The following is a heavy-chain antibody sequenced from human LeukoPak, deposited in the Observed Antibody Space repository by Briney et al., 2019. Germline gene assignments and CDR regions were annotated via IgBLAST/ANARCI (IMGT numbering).Heavy chain of an antibody. Sequence: PGGSLRLSCAASGFTFSAFVMHWVRQAPGKGLEWVAVISYDETDEYYAESVKGRFTISRDNPKNTLYLQMNNLKPEDTAVYYCSRDAPGIKVAGHCDFWGQGTLVTVSS. CDR1: GFTFSAFV. CDR3: SRDAPGIKVAGHCDF. CDR2: ISYDETDE. D-gene: IGHD6-19*01. J-gene: IGHJ4*02. V-gene: IGHV3-30-3*01.